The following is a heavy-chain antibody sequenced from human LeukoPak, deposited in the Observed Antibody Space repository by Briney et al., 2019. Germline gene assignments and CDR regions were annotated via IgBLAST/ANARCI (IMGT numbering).Heavy chain of an antibody. J-gene: IGHJ4*02. V-gene: IGHV3-13*01. D-gene: IGHD5-12*01. CDR3: ARDASGGLLDY. Sequence: GGSLRLSCAASGFTFSSYDMHWVRQATGKGLEWVSAIGTAGDTYYPGSVKGRFTISRENAKNSLYPQMNSLRAGDTAVYYYARDASGGLLDYWGQGTLVTVSS. CDR1: GFTFSSYD. CDR2: IGTAGDT.